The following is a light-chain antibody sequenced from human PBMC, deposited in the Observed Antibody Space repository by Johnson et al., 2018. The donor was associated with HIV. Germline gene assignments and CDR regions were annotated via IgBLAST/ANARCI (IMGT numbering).Light chain of an antibody. J-gene: IGLJ1*01. CDR3: GTWDSRLRSGF. CDR1: SSNIGNNY. CDR2: DNN. Sequence: QSVLTQPPSVSAAPGQKVTISCSGSSSNIGNNYVSWYQQLPGKAPKLLIYDNNKRPSGISDRFSGSKSGTSATLGITGLQTGDEADYYCGTWDSRLRSGFFGTGNKVNVL. V-gene: IGLV1-51*01.